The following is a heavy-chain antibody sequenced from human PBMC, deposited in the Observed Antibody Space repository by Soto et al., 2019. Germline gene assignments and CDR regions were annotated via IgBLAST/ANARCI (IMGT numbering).Heavy chain of an antibody. CDR3: TTGNWVTTFWGVDY. CDR1: GFTFSNAW. D-gene: IGHD3-16*01. CDR2: IKSKTDGGTT. Sequence: GGSLRLSCAASGFTFSNAWMNWVRQAPGKGLEWVGRIKSKTDGGTTDYAAPVKGRFTISRDDSKNTLYLQMNSLKTEDTAVYYCTTGNWVTTFWGVDYWGQGTLVTVSS. J-gene: IGHJ4*02. V-gene: IGHV3-15*07.